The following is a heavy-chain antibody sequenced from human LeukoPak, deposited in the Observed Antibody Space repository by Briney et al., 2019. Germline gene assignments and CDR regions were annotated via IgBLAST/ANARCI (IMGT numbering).Heavy chain of an antibody. V-gene: IGHV5-51*01. CDR1: GYTFTNYW. CDR2: IYPAKSET. D-gene: IGHD2-2*01. Sequence: GESLKISCRGSGYTFTNYWIGWVRQMPGKGLEWMGLIYPAKSETRYSPSFEGQVTISVDKSISTAYLQWSTLKASDTAIYYCAKIDRQYCSRSSCYALDYWGQGTQVTVSS. CDR3: AKIDRQYCSRSSCYALDY. J-gene: IGHJ4*02.